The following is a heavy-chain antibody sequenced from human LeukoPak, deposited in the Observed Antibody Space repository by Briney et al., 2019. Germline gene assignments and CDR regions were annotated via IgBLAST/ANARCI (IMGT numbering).Heavy chain of an antibody. D-gene: IGHD6-13*01. CDR3: ARENSSIAAAGNDY. J-gene: IGHJ4*02. CDR2: INPNSGGT. V-gene: IGHV1-2*02. CDR1: GYTFTGYY. Sequence: ASVKVSCKASGYTFTGYYMHWVRQAPGQGLEWMGWINPNSGGTNYAQKFQGRVTMTRDTSISTAYMELSRLRSDDTAVYYCARENSSIAAAGNDYWGQGTLVTVSS.